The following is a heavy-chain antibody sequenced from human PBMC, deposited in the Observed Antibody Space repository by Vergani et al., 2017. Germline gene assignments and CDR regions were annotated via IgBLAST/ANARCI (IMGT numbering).Heavy chain of an antibody. CDR3: TRDDYGDYFGYYYYYGMDV. V-gene: IGHV3-23*01. D-gene: IGHD4-17*01. J-gene: IGHJ6*02. CDR2: ISGSGGST. CDR1: GFTFSSYA. Sequence: EVQLLESGGGLVQPGGSLRLSCAASGFTFSSYAMSWVRQAPGKGLEWVSAISGSGGSTYYADSVKGRFTISRDNAKSSLYLQMNSLRAEDKAVYYCTRDDYGDYFGYYYYYGMDVWGQGTTVTVSS.